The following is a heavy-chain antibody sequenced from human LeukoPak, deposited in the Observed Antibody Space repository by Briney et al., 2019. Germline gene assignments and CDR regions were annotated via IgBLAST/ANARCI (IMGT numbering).Heavy chain of an antibody. CDR1: GLTLSNAW. D-gene: IGHD6-13*01. J-gene: IGHJ4*02. CDR2: ISSRGSTI. V-gene: IGHV3-48*01. Sequence: GGSLRLSCAVSGLTLSNAWMNWVRQPARKGLDWVSYISSRGSTICYADSVKGRFTISRDHSKNTLYLQMNSLRAEDTAVYYCAKDRYSSSWYGRALDYWGQGTLVTVSS. CDR3: AKDRYSSSWYGRALDY.